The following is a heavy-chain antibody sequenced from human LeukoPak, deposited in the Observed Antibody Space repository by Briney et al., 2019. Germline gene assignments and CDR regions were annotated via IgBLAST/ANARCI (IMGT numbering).Heavy chain of an antibody. CDR2: ISSSSSTI. CDR3: ASLVPSRYVSNWFDP. V-gene: IGHV3-48*02. CDR1: GFTFSSYS. D-gene: IGHD5-12*01. J-gene: IGHJ5*02. Sequence: PGGSLRLSCAASGFTFSSYSMNWVRQAPGKGLEWVSYISSSSSTIYYADSVKGRFTISRDNAKNSLYLQMNSLRDEDTAVYYCASLVPSRYVSNWFDPWGQGTLVTVSS.